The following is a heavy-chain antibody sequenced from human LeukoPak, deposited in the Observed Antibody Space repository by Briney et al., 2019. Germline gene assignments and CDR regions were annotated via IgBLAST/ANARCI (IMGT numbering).Heavy chain of an antibody. CDR2: IYYIGST. CDR1: GGSISSYY. D-gene: IGHD3-10*01. V-gene: IGHV4-59*12. Sequence: SETLSLTCTVSGGSISSYYWSWIRQPPGKGLEWIGYIYYIGSTNYNPSLKSRVTISLDTSRNQFSLKPNSVTAADPAVYYCAKSNGYGLVDIWGQGTMVTVSS. J-gene: IGHJ3*02. CDR3: AKSNGYGLVDI.